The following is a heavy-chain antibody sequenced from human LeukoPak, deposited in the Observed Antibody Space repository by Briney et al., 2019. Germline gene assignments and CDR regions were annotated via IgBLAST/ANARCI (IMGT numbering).Heavy chain of an antibody. D-gene: IGHD6-19*01. V-gene: IGHV3-23*01. CDR1: GFIFNNYA. J-gene: IGHJ4*02. CDR2: ISGSGGST. CDR3: AKDLGQWLVYFDY. Sequence: GGSLRLSCAASGFIFNNYAMSWVRQAPGKGLEWVSTISGSGGSTYYADSVKGRFTISRDNSKNTLYLQMNSLRAEDTAVYYCAKDLGQWLVYFDYWGQGTLVTVSS.